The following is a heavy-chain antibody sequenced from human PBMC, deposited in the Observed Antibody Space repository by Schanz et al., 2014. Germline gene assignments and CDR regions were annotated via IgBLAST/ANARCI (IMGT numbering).Heavy chain of an antibody. CDR1: GFTVNTNY. Sequence: VQLVESGGGVVQPGGSLRLSCAVSGFTVNTNYMSWVRQAPGKGLEWISYISSSSSYIYYADSVKGRFTISRDNAKNSLYLQMNSLRAEDTAVYYCARDPTTRPTVIDYWGQGTLVTVSS. V-gene: IGHV3-21*01. CDR3: ARDPTTRPTVIDY. J-gene: IGHJ4*02. CDR2: ISSSSSYI. D-gene: IGHD4-4*01.